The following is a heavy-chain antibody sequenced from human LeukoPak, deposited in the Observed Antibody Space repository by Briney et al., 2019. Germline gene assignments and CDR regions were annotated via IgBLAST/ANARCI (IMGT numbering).Heavy chain of an antibody. D-gene: IGHD3-22*01. J-gene: IGHJ4*02. CDR3: ARLDEGFYYDGYGYNF. CDR1: GYRFSNYR. Sequence: GESLKISCKGSGYRFSNYRLAWVRQMPGKGLEWMRITYPGDSETTYSPSFQGHVTISADKSVTTAYLQWSSLKASDTAMYYCARLDEGFYYDGYGYNFWGQGTLVTVSS. V-gene: IGHV5-51*01. CDR2: TYPGDSET.